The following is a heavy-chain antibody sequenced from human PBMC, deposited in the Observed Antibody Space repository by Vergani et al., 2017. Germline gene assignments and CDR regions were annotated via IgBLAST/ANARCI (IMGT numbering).Heavy chain of an antibody. CDR3: ARDRPKEEGGFDP. V-gene: IGHV4-34*01. CDR1: GGSFSGYY. CDR2: IYYSGST. D-gene: IGHD3-16*01. Sequence: QVQLQQWGAGLLKPSETLSLTCAVYGGSFSGYYWSWIRQHPGKGLEWIGYIYYSGSTYYNPSLKSRVTISVDTSKNQFSLKLSSVTAADTAVYYCARDRPKEEGGFDPWGQGTLVTVSS. J-gene: IGHJ5*02.